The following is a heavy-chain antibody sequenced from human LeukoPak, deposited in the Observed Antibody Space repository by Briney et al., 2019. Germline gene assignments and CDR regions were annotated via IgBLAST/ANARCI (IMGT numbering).Heavy chain of an antibody. V-gene: IGHV3-30*04. Sequence: PGGSLRLSCAASGFTFSSYAMHWVRQAPGKGLEWVAVISYDGSNKYYADSVKGRFTISRDNSKNTLYLQMNSLRAEDTAVYYCATSSSWYGGAFDYWGQGTLVTVSS. CDR2: ISYDGSNK. CDR1: GFTFSSYA. D-gene: IGHD6-13*01. CDR3: ATSSSWYGGAFDY. J-gene: IGHJ4*02.